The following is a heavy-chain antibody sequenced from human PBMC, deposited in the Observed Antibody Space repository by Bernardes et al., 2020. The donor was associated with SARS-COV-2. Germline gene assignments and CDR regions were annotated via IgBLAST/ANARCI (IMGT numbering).Heavy chain of an antibody. J-gene: IGHJ4*02. CDR1: GFIFSSYA. Sequence: GGSLRLSCAASGFIFSSYAMSWVRQAPGKGLEWVSALSGSGGSTYYAESVKGRFTISRDNSKNTLYLQMNSLSAEDTAVYYCARYGDYTYGSSKVDWWGQGTLVTVSS. V-gene: IGHV3-23*01. CDR3: ARYGDYTYGSSKVDW. D-gene: IGHD5-18*01. CDR2: LSGSGGST.